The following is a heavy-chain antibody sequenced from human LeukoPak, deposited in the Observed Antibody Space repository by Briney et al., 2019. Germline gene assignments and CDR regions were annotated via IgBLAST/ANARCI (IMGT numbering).Heavy chain of an antibody. CDR1: GFTFSSYG. CDR2: IRYDGSNK. V-gene: IGHV3-30*02. D-gene: IGHD3-22*01. CDR3: AKFQSYYYDSSGYYRDY. Sequence: PGGSLRLSCAASGFTFSSYGMHWVRQAPGKGLEWVAFIRYDGSNKYYADSVKGRFTISRDNSKNTLYLQMNSLRAEDTAVYYCAKFQSYYYDSSGYYRDYWGQGTLVTVSS. J-gene: IGHJ4*02.